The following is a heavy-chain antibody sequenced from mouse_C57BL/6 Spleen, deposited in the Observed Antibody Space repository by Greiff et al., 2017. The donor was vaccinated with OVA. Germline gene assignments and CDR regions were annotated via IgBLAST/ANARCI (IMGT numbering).Heavy chain of an antibody. V-gene: IGHV1-76*01. CDR3: ARDYYGSMDY. Sequence: VQLQQSGAELVRPGASVKLSCKASGYTFTDYYINWVKQRPGQGLEWIARIYPGSGNTYYNEKFKGKATLTAEKSSGTAYMQLSSLTSEDSAVYFCARDYYGSMDYWGQGTSVTVSS. CDR2: IYPGSGNT. CDR1: GYTFTDYY. D-gene: IGHD1-1*01. J-gene: IGHJ4*01.